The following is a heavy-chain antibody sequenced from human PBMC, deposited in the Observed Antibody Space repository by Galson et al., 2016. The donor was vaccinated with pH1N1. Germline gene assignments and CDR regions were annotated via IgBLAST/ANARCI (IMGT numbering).Heavy chain of an antibody. Sequence: SLRLSCAASGFTVSSNYVSWVRQAPGKGLEWVSIVYSGGNTYYADSVKGRFTISRDNSNNTLYLQMNSLRAKDTAVYYCARVWSYDFWSGVGDFYFDYWGQGILVTVSS. CDR1: GFTVSSNY. V-gene: IGHV3-53*01. CDR2: VYSGGNT. CDR3: ARVWSYDFWSGVGDFYFDY. J-gene: IGHJ4*02. D-gene: IGHD3-3*01.